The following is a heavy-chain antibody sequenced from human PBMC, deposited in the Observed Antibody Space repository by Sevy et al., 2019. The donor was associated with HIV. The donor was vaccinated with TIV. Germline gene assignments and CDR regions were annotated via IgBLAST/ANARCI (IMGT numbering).Heavy chain of an antibody. CDR3: XXXXXXXXXXXSGDFDY. CDR2: TRYDGSTK. J-gene: IGHJ4*02. CDR1: GFTFNVYG. V-gene: IGHV3-30*02. D-gene: IGHD3-10*01. Sequence: GGSLRLSCAASGFTFNVYGMHWVRQAPGKGLQWVAFTRYDGSTKYYADSVKGRFTISRDNSKNTLYLQMNSLRVEDXXXXXXXXXXXXXXXXXSGDFDYWGQGSLVTVSS.